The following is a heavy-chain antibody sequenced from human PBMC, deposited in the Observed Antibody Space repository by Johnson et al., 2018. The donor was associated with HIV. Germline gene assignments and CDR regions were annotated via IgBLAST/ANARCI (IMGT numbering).Heavy chain of an antibody. Sequence: VQLVESGGGVVQPGRSLRLSCAASGFTFSSYWMSWVRQAPGKGLEWVANIKQDGSEKYYVDSMKGRFTISRYNAKNSLYLQMNSLRAEDTAVYYCARAGLTYYYDSSGYYWGAFDIWGQGTMVTVSS. D-gene: IGHD3-22*01. CDR3: ARAGLTYYYDSSGYYWGAFDI. CDR2: IKQDGSEK. V-gene: IGHV3-7*01. CDR1: GFTFSSYW. J-gene: IGHJ3*02.